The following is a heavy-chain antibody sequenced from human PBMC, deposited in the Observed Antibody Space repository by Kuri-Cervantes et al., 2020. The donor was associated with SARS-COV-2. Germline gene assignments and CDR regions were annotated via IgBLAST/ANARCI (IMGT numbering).Heavy chain of an antibody. CDR1: GITFSSYA. V-gene: IGHV3-23*01. CDR2: ITDDGGST. Sequence: LRLSCAASGITFSSYAMSWVRQAPGKGLEWVSAITDDGGSTYHADSVKGRFTISRDNSKTTLFLQMNSLRAEDTAVYHCVKGSAASRPYYFDSWGQGTLVTVSS. J-gene: IGHJ4*02. D-gene: IGHD3-10*01. CDR3: VKGSAASRPYYFDS.